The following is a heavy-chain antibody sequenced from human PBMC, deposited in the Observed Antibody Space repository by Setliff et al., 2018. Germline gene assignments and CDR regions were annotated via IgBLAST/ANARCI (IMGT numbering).Heavy chain of an antibody. CDR2: IYYSGST. J-gene: IGHJ6*03. D-gene: IGHD3-3*01. CDR1: GGSISSGGYY. Sequence: SETLSLTCTVSGGSISSGGYYWSWIRQHPGKGLEWIGYIYYSGSTYYNPSLKSRVTISVDTSKNQFSLKLSSVTAADTAVYYCAGTLEWLLWGNFNYYYYMDVWGKGTTVTVSS. V-gene: IGHV4-31*03. CDR3: AGTLEWLLWGNFNYYYYMDV.